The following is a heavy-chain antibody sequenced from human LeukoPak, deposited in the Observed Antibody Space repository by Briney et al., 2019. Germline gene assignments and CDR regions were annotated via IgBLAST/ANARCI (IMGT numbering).Heavy chain of an antibody. J-gene: IGHJ4*02. CDR1: GYTFTGYY. D-gene: IGHD2-15*01. CDR3: AKVSGIVVVVAATVDY. CDR2: INPNSGGT. Sequence: AAVNVSCKASGYTFTGYYMHWVRQAPGQGLEWMGWINPNSGGTNYAQKFQGRVTMTRDTSISTAYMELSRLRSDDTAVYYCAKVSGIVVVVAATVDYWGQETLVTVSS. V-gene: IGHV1-2*02.